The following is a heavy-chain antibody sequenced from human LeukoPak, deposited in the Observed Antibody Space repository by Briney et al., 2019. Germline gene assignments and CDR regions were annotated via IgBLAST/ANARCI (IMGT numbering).Heavy chain of an antibody. CDR2: IYYDGGNK. CDR1: GFTFSSYG. V-gene: IGHV3-30*03. J-gene: IGHJ4*02. Sequence: GGSLRLSCAASGFTFSSYGMHWVRQAPGKGLEWVALIYYDGGNKYYADSVKGRFTISRDNSKNALYLQMNSLRAEDTAVYYCARDMDASGSGRLDYWGQGTLVTVSS. D-gene: IGHD2-15*01. CDR3: ARDMDASGSGRLDY.